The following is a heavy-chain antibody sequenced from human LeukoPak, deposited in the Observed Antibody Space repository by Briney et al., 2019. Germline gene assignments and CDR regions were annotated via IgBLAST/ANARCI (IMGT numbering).Heavy chain of an antibody. CDR2: INHSGST. V-gene: IGHV4-34*01. CDR1: GGSFSGYY. D-gene: IGHD1-1*01. Sequence: SETLSLTCAVYGGSFSGYYWSWIRQPPGKGLEWIGEINHSGSTNYNPSLKSRVTISVDKSKNQFSLKLSSVTAADTAVYYCARDTTPDGYYYYYMDVWGKGTTVTVSS. CDR3: ARDTTPDGYYYYYMDV. J-gene: IGHJ6*03.